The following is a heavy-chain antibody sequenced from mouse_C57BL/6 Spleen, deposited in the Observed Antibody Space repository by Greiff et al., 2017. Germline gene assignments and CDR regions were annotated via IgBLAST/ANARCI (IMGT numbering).Heavy chain of an antibody. CDR1: GYTFTSYW. CDR3: ARWRSKGGFAY. Sequence: QVQLQQPGAELVMPGASVKLSCKASGYTFTSYWMHWVKQRPGQGLEWIGEIDPSDSYTNYNQKFKGKSTLTVDKSSSTAYMQLSSLTSEDSAVYYGARWRSKGGFAYWGQGTLVTVSA. J-gene: IGHJ3*01. V-gene: IGHV1-69*01. CDR2: IDPSDSYT. D-gene: IGHD2-5*01.